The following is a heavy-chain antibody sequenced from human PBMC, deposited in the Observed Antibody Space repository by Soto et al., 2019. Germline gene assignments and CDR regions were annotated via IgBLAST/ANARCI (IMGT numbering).Heavy chain of an antibody. Sequence: SVKVSCKASGGTFSSYAISWVRQAPGQGLEWMGGIIPIFGTANYAQKFQGRVTITADESTSTAYMELSSLRSEDTAVYYCASETEIAAAGTYYGMDVWGQGTTVTVSS. J-gene: IGHJ6*02. CDR3: ASETEIAAAGTYYGMDV. CDR2: IIPIFGTA. D-gene: IGHD6-13*01. V-gene: IGHV1-69*13. CDR1: GGTFSSYA.